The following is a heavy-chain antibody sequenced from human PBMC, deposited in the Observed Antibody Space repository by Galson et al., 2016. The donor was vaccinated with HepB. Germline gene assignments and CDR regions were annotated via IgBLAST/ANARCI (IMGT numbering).Heavy chain of an antibody. J-gene: IGHJ5*02. D-gene: IGHD6-13*01. Sequence: SETLSLTCTVSGVSIRSYSWTWIRQPPGKGLEWIGYIYHSGSTKYNPSLKSRVTISVDTSKNQFSLKLTSAIAADTAFYYCARDRGIVGAGTAGWFDPWGQGTLVTVSS. CDR2: IYHSGST. V-gene: IGHV4-59*01. CDR1: GVSIRSYS. CDR3: ARDRGIVGAGTAGWFDP.